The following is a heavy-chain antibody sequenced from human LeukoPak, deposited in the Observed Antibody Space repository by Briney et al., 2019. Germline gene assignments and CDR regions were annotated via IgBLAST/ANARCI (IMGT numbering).Heavy chain of an antibody. CDR2: IYSVGST. J-gene: IGHJ5*02. CDR3: ARVLSGSWDWFDP. CDR1: GFTVSSNY. D-gene: IGHD3-22*01. V-gene: IGHV3-53*01. Sequence: GGSLRLSCAASGFTVSSNYMSWVRQAPGKGLEWVSVIYSVGSTYYADSVKGRFTISRDNSKNTLYLQMNSLRAEDTAVYYCARVLSGSWDWFDPWGQGTLVTVSS.